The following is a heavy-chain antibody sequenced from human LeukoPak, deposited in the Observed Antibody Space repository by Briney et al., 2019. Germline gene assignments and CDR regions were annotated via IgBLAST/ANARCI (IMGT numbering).Heavy chain of an antibody. CDR1: GGSISSIYNY. V-gene: IGHV4-39*07. D-gene: IGHD4-17*01. J-gene: IGHJ3*02. CDR2: IYYSGST. CDR3: ARGMDDYGDSPDAFDI. Sequence: SETLSLTCTVSGGSISSIYNYWGWIRQPPGKGLEWIGNIYYSGSTYYNPSLKSRVTISVDTSKNQFSLKLSSVTAADTAVYYCARGMDDYGDSPDAFDIWGQGTMVTVSS.